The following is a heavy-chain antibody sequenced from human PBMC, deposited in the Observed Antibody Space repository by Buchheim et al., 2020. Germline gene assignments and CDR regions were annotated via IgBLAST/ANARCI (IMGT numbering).Heavy chain of an antibody. CDR3: AREGDDFWSGDYTDYYYGMDV. J-gene: IGHJ6*02. CDR1: GFTFSSYG. CDR2: IWYDGSNK. D-gene: IGHD3-3*01. Sequence: QVQLVESGGGVVQPGRSLRLSCAASGFTFSSYGMHWVRQAPGKGLEWVAVIWYDGSNKYYADSVKGRFTISRDNSKKTLYLQMNSLRAEDTAVYYCAREGDDFWSGDYTDYYYGMDVWGQGTT. V-gene: IGHV3-33*01.